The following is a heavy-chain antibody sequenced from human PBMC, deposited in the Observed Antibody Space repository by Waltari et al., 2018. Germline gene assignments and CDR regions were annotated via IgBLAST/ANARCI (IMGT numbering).Heavy chain of an antibody. D-gene: IGHD4-17*01. J-gene: IGHJ3*02. CDR2: INSDGSST. CDR3: AREGYGDYDAFDI. V-gene: IGHV3-74*01. Sequence: EVQLVESGGGLVQPGGSLRLSCAASGFTFSSYWLHWVRQAPGKGLVWVSRINSDGSSTSYADSVKGRFTISRDNAKNTLYLQMNSLRAEDTAVYYCAREGYGDYDAFDIWGQGTMVTVSS. CDR1: GFTFSSYW.